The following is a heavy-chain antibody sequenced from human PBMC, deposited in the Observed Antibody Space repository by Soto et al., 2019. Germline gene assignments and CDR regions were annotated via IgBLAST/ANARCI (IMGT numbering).Heavy chain of an antibody. CDR2: ISAYNGNT. V-gene: IGHV1-18*04. D-gene: IGHD2-2*01. CDR3: ARLKDIVVVPAAAPFDP. Sequence: ASVKVSCKASGYTFTSYGISWVRQAPGQGLEWMGWISAYNGNTNYAQKLQGRVTMTTDTSTSTAYMELRSLRSDDTAVYYCARLKDIVVVPAAAPFDPWGQGTLVTSPQ. J-gene: IGHJ5*02. CDR1: GYTFTSYG.